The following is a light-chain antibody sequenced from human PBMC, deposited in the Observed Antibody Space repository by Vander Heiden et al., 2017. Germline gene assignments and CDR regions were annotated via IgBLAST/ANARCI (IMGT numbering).Light chain of an antibody. Sequence: AIRMTQSPSSFSASTGDRVTITCRASQGISSYLAWYQQKPGKAPKLLIYAASTLQSGVPSRFSGSGSGTDFTLTISCLQSEDFATYYCQQDAGYPLTFGAATRVEIK. J-gene: IGKJ4*01. CDR3: QQDAGYPLT. CDR1: QGISSY. CDR2: AAS. V-gene: IGKV1-8*01.